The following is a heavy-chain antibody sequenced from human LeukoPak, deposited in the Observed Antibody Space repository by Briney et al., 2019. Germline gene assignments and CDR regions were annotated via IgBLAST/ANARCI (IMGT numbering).Heavy chain of an antibody. CDR2: IYSGGST. CDR1: GFTFSSYA. Sequence: TGGSLRLSCATSGFTFSSYAMSWVRQAPGKGLEWVSVIYSGGSTYYADSVKGRFTISRDNSKNTLYLQMNSLRAEDTAVYYCAGQDSDYNYYYYGMDVWGQGTTVTVSS. D-gene: IGHD4-11*01. CDR3: AGQDSDYNYYYYGMDV. J-gene: IGHJ6*02. V-gene: IGHV3-53*01.